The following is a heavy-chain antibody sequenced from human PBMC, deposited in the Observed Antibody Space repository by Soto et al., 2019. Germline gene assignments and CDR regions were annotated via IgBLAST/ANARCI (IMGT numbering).Heavy chain of an antibody. D-gene: IGHD2-21*01. Sequence: GGSLRLSCAASGFTFSSYAMSWVRQAPGKGLEWVSAISGSGGSTYYADSVKGRFTISRDNSKNTLYLQMNSLRAEDTAVYYCAKARGIHCGGDCYQDRVLPYFDYWGQGTLVTVSS. CDR3: AKARGIHCGGDCYQDRVLPYFDY. CDR1: GFTFSSYA. V-gene: IGHV3-23*01. CDR2: ISGSGGST. J-gene: IGHJ4*02.